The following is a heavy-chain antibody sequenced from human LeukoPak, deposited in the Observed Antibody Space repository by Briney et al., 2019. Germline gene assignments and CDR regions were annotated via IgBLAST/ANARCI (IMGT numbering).Heavy chain of an antibody. CDR1: GFTLSSYS. CDR2: ISSSSSYI. D-gene: IGHD3-22*01. V-gene: IGHV3-21*01. J-gene: IGHJ5*02. Sequence: GGSLRLSCAASGFTLSSYSMSWVRQAPGKGLEWVSSISSSSSYIYYADSVKGRFTISRDNAKNSLYLQMNSLRAEDTAVYYCARGSSGYQYNWFDPWGQGTLVTVSS. CDR3: ARGSSGYQYNWFDP.